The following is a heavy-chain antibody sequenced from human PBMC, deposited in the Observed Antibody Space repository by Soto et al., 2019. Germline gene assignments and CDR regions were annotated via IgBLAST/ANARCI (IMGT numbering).Heavy chain of an antibody. V-gene: IGHV1-2*02. CDR3: GRDVYSSELGGVDY. CDR1: GYTVTGYY. CDR2: INPNSGGT. J-gene: IGHJ4*02. Sequence: ASVKVSCKASGYTVTGYYMHWVRQAPGQGLEWMGWINPNSGGTNYAQNFQGRVTMTRDTSISTPYMELSRLRSDDTAVYYCGRDVYSSELGGVDYFVQGTLLAVCS. D-gene: IGHD6-19*01.